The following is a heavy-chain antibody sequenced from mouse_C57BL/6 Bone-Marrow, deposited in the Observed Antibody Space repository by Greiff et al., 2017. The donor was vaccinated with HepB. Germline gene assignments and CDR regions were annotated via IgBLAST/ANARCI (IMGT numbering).Heavy chain of an antibody. CDR1: GYSFTGYY. Sequence: EVKLMESGPELVKPGASVKISCKASGYSFTGYYMNWVKQSPEKSLEWIGEINPSTGGTTYNQKFKAKATLTVDKSSSTAYMQLKSLTSEDSAVYYCARDRYDGYYGYFDYWGQGTTLTVSS. CDR2: INPSTGGT. D-gene: IGHD2-3*01. CDR3: ARDRYDGYYGYFDY. J-gene: IGHJ2*01. V-gene: IGHV1-42*01.